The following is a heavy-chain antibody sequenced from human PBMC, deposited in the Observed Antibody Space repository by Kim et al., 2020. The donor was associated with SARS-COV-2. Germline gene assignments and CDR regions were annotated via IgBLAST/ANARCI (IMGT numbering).Heavy chain of an antibody. CDR3: ARHYQAGIAAPPRFDP. J-gene: IGHJ5*02. V-gene: IGHV1-69*02. CDR2: IIPILGIA. Sequence: SVKVSCKASGGTFSSYTISWVRQAPGQGLEWMGRIIPILGIANYAQKFQGRVTITADKSTSTAYMELSSLRSEDTAVYYCARHYQAGIAAPPRFDPWGQGTLVTVSS. CDR1: GGTFSSYT. D-gene: IGHD2-2*01.